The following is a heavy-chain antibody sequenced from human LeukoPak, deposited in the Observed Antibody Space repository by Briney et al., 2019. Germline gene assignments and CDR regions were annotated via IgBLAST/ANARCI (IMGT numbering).Heavy chain of an antibody. CDR1: GFTLSSYW. CDR2: IFSST. V-gene: IGHV3-74*01. Sequence: GGSLRLSCAASGFTLSSYWMHWVRQAPGKGLVWVARIFSSTSYADSVKGRFTISRDTAKNTLYLEMDTLRAEDTAIYYCVRGNAGYGSFDYWGQGTQVTVSS. D-gene: IGHD5-18*01. CDR3: VRGNAGYGSFDY. J-gene: IGHJ4*02.